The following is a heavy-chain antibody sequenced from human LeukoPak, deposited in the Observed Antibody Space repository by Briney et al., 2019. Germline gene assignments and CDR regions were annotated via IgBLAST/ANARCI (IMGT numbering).Heavy chain of an antibody. CDR2: ISYDGSNK. CDR1: GFTFSSYA. Sequence: PGGSLRLSCAASGFTFSSYAMHWVRQAPGKGLEWVASISYDGSNKYYADSLKGRFTISRDNSKKTLYLQMNSLRAEDSAVYYCPKDGDLYGHADYWGQGTLVTVSS. V-gene: IGHV3-30-3*01. J-gene: IGHJ4*02. CDR3: PKDGDLYGHADY. D-gene: IGHD4-17*01.